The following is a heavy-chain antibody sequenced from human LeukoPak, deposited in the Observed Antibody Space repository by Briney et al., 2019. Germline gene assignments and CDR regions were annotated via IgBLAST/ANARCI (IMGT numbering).Heavy chain of an antibody. V-gene: IGHV4-38-2*01. J-gene: IGHJ5*02. Sequence: PSETLSLTCAVSGYSISSGYYWGWIRQRPGKGLEWIGSIYHSGSTYYNPSLKSRVTISVDTSKNQFSLKLSSVTAADTAVHYCARRPTYYDFWSGYTGPFDPWGQGTLVTVSS. CDR2: IYHSGST. D-gene: IGHD3-3*01. CDR1: GYSISSGYY. CDR3: ARRPTYYDFWSGYTGPFDP.